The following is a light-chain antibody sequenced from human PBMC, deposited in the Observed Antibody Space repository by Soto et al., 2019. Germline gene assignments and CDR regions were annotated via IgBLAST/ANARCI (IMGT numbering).Light chain of an antibody. CDR2: TNN. Sequence: QSVLTQPPSVTGAPGQRVTISCTGNNSNIGAGSGVNWYQQFPGAAPKLLIHTNNQRPSGVPDRFSGSKSGTSGSLAISGLQSEDEADYYCASWDGGLNGLLFGGGTKLTVL. V-gene: IGLV1-44*01. J-gene: IGLJ2*01. CDR3: ASWDGGLNGLL. CDR1: NSNIGAGSG.